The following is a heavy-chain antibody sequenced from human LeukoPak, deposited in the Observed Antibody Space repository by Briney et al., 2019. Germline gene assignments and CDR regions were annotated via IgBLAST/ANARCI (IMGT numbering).Heavy chain of an antibody. CDR2: ISYDGSNK. J-gene: IGHJ4*02. V-gene: IGHV3-30-3*02. Sequence: PGRSLRLSCAAYGFTFSTYAMHWVRQAPGKGLEWVAVISYDGSNKYYADSVKGRFAISRDNSNNSLFVQMNSLGAEDTAVYFCAKSRSGSANWALQIFDNWGQGTLVTVSS. CDR3: AKSRSGSANWALQIFDN. CDR1: GFTFSTYA. D-gene: IGHD1-1*01.